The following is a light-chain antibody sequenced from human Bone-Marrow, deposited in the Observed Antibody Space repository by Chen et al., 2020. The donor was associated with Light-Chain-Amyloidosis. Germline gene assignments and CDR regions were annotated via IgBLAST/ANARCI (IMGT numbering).Light chain of an antibody. CDR1: SGSIATNY. J-gene: IGLJ3*02. CDR3: QSYQGSSQGV. CDR2: EDD. Sequence: NFMLTQPHSVSESPGKTVIISCTRSSGSIATNYVQWYQQRPGSSPTTVIYEDDQRPSGVPARFSGSMERASKSASHTISGLKTEDEADYYCQSYQGSSQGVFGGGTKLT. V-gene: IGLV6-57*01.